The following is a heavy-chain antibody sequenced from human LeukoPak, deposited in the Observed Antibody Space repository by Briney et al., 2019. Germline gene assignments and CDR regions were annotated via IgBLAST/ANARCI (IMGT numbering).Heavy chain of an antibody. Sequence: GGSLRLSCVASGLTFTTYGMHWVRQAPGKGLEWVAVIWYGGGNKYYADSVKGRFTISRDNSKSTLYLQMNSLRAEDTAVYYCARDPGPYGDYAYYFYHMDVWGTGTTVTVS. CDR2: IWYGGGNK. CDR1: GLTFTTYG. D-gene: IGHD4-17*01. J-gene: IGHJ6*03. CDR3: ARDPGPYGDYAYYFYHMDV. V-gene: IGHV3-33*01.